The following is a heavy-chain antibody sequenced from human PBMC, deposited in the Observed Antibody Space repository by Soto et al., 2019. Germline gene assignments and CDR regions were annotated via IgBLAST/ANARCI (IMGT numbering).Heavy chain of an antibody. J-gene: IGHJ4*02. D-gene: IGHD3-3*01. Sequence: SVKVSCKASGFTFTNSAVQWVRQARGQRLEWIGWIVVGSGNTNYAQKFQERVTITRDMSTSTVYMELSSLRSEDTAVYYCAAVWNFWNGYYNFDYWGQGTLVTVSS. CDR3: AAVWNFWNGYYNFDY. CDR2: IVVGSGNT. CDR1: GFTFTNSA. V-gene: IGHV1-58*01.